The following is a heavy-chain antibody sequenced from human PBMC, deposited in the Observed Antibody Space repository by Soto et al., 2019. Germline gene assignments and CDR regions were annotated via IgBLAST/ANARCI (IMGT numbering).Heavy chain of an antibody. CDR3: ARDSAPRFNDYGDYGWGRPPPKHFDY. Sequence: EVQLVESGGGLVKPGGSLRLSCAASGFTFSSYSMNWVRQAPGKGLEWVSSISSSSSYIYYADSVKGRFTISRDNAKNSLYLQMNSLRAEDTAVYYCARDSAPRFNDYGDYGWGRPPPKHFDYWGQGTLVTVSS. D-gene: IGHD4-17*01. J-gene: IGHJ4*02. CDR2: ISSSSSYI. V-gene: IGHV3-21*01. CDR1: GFTFSSYS.